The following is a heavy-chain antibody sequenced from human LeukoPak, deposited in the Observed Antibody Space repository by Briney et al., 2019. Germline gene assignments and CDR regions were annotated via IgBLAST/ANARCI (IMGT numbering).Heavy chain of an antibody. CDR2: IFTSGST. Sequence: SETLSLTCTVSGGSISSHSWSWLRQPAGKGLEWIGRIFTSGSTYYNASLKSRVIMSVDTSKNQFSLKLSSVTAADAAVYYCAQDLAYIRFDNWGQGTLVTVSS. J-gene: IGHJ4*02. D-gene: IGHD1-1*01. V-gene: IGHV4-4*07. CDR1: GGSISSHS. CDR3: AQDLAYIRFDN.